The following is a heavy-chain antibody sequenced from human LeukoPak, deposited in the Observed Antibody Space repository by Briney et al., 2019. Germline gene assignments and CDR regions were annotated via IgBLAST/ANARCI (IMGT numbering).Heavy chain of an antibody. V-gene: IGHV3-23*01. CDR3: AIVATVTANFNY. Sequence: GGSLRLSCAASGFTFSSYAMNWVRQAPGKGLEWVSAIDNSGAVTYYANSVKGRFTISRDNSKNTLYLQMSSLRVEDTSIYYCAIVATVTANFNYWGQGTLLTVSS. CDR2: IDNSGAVT. J-gene: IGHJ4*02. CDR1: GFTFSSYA. D-gene: IGHD5-24*01.